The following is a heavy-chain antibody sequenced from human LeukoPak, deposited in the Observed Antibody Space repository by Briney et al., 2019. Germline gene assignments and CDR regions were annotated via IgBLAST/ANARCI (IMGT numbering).Heavy chain of an antibody. CDR1: GFTFDDYA. J-gene: IGHJ6*02. D-gene: IGHD6-19*01. Sequence: SGGSLRLSCAASGFTFDDYAMHWVRQAPGKGLEWVSGISWNRGSIGYADSVKGRFTISRDNAKNSLYLQMNSLRAEDTALYYCAKDLAVAASRDYYYYYGMDVWGQGTTVTVSS. CDR2: ISWNRGSI. CDR3: AKDLAVAASRDYYYYYGMDV. V-gene: IGHV3-9*01.